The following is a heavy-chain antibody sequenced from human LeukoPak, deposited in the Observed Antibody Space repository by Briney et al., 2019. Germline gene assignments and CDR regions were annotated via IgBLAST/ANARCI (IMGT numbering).Heavy chain of an antibody. CDR3: APVAGLDY. D-gene: IGHD6-19*01. CDR1: GFTLSSYG. V-gene: IGHV3-30*02. CDR2: IRYDGSNK. Sequence: GGSLRLSCAAPGFTLSSYGMHWVRQAPGKGLEWVAFIRYDGSNKYYADSVKGRFTISRDNSKNTLYLQMNSLRTEDTAVYYCAPVAGLDYWGQGTLVTVSS. J-gene: IGHJ4*02.